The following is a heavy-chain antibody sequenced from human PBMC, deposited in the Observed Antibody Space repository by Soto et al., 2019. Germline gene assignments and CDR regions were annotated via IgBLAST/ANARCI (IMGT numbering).Heavy chain of an antibody. V-gene: IGHV3-23*01. CDR3: AKAVREYQALTGGMDV. CDR1: RFTFSSYA. Sequence: PGGSLRLSCAASRFTFSSYAMSWVRQAPGKGLEWVSAISGSGGSTYYADSVKGRFTISRDNSKNTLYLQMNSLRAEDTAVYYCAKAVREYQALTGGMDVWGQGTTVTVSS. CDR2: ISGSGGST. D-gene: IGHD2-2*01. J-gene: IGHJ6*02.